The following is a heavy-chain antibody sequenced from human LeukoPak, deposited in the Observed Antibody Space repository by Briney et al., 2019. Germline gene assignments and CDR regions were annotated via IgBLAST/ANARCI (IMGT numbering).Heavy chain of an antibody. D-gene: IGHD3-9*01. J-gene: IGHJ3*02. V-gene: IGHV1-2*02. CDR1: GYTFTAYY. CDR3: ARGRVLRYFDWFGTGPGKLDI. CDR2: INPNSGDT. Sequence: ASVKVSCKASGYTFTAYYMHWVRQAPGLGLEWMGWINPNSGDTAYAQKFQGRVTVTRDTSISTAYMELTGLRSDDTAVYYCARGRVLRYFDWFGTGPGKLDIWGQGTMVTVSS.